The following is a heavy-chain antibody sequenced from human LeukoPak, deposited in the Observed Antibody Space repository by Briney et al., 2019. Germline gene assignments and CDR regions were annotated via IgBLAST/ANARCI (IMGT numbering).Heavy chain of an antibody. D-gene: IGHD3-10*01. Sequence: GASVKVSCKASGGTFSSYAISWVRQAPGQGLEWMGGIIPIFGTANYAQKFQGRVTITADESTSTAYMELSSLRSEDTAVYYCAGDYYAEPPYYYYGMDVWGQGTTVTVSS. CDR2: IIPIFGTA. J-gene: IGHJ6*02. CDR3: AGDYYAEPPYYYYGMDV. CDR1: GGTFSSYA. V-gene: IGHV1-69*13.